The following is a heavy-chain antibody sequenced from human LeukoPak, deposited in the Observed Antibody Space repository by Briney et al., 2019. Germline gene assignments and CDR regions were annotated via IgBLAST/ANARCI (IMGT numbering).Heavy chain of an antibody. CDR2: INTNTGNP. J-gene: IGHJ4*02. Sequence: ASVKVSCKASGYTFTSYAMNWVRQAPGQGLEWMGWINTNTGNPTYAQGFTGRFVFSLDTSVSTAYLQISSLKAEDTAVYYCARDHTGGDILTGYRYFDYWGQGTLVTVSS. CDR3: ARDHTGGDILTGYRYFDY. V-gene: IGHV7-4-1*02. CDR1: GYTFTSYA. D-gene: IGHD3-9*01.